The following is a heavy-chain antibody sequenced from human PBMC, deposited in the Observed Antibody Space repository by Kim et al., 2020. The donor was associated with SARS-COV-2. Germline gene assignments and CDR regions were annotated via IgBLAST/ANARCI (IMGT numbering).Heavy chain of an antibody. J-gene: IGHJ4*02. V-gene: IGHV4-59*09. Sequence: GSTNYSPSGESRVTIAVDTSKNQFALKLSSVTAADTAVYYCARGQYFFDYWGQGTLVTVSS. CDR3: ARGQYFFDY. CDR2: GST.